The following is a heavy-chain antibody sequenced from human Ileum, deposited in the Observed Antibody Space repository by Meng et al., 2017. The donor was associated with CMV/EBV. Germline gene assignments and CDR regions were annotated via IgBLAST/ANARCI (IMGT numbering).Heavy chain of an antibody. V-gene: IGHV4-31*03. CDR2: IYSSGAV. CDR1: GGTIKSDTHY. D-gene: IGHD4-23*01. CDR3: ARGPRGNSEVD. Sequence: CTVSGGTIKSDTHYWCWNSQLPGKGLEWIGYIYSSGAVYYNPSLKSRVTISVDTSKNEFSLNLNSVTAADTAVYYCARGPRGNSEVDWGQGALVTVSS. J-gene: IGHJ4*02.